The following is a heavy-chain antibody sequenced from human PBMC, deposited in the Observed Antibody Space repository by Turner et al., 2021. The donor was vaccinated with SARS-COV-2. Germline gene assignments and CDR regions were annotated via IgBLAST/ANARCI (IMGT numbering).Heavy chain of an antibody. V-gene: IGHV1-2*02. Sequence: QVQLVQSGAEVKKPGASVKVSCKASGYTLPGYSMHWVRQAPGQGLEWMAWSNPNSGGTNYAQKFQGRVTMTRDTSISTAYMELSRLISDDTAVYYCARDAGYCTSTSCYTSDYFDYWGQGTLVTVSS. CDR3: ARDAGYCTSTSCYTSDYFDY. J-gene: IGHJ4*02. CDR2: SNPNSGGT. D-gene: IGHD2-2*02. CDR1: GYTLPGYS.